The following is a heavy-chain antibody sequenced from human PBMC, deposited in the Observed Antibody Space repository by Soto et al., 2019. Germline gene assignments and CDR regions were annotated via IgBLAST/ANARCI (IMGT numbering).Heavy chain of an antibody. CDR1: DFDFSSYG. V-gene: IGHV3-30*03. J-gene: IGHJ4*02. CDR2: SSYDGRET. Sequence: GGPLRPSGAASDFDFSSYGIHWLRKAPGTGLEWVAASSYDGRETLYADSAKGRFTDSKEMSKNTAFLQINALRHEDTAVDFCARDSGWPILNFDTWGQGTPVTVSS. D-gene: IGHD3-10*01. CDR3: ARDSGWPILNFDT.